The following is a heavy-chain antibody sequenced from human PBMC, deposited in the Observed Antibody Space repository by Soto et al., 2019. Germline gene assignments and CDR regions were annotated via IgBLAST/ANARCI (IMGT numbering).Heavy chain of an antibody. CDR3: ARHVRGAVTMNWFDP. CDR2: VEYGGST. Sequence: QLQESGPGLVKPSETLSLTCTVSGGSIISSNFYWGWIRQPPGKGLEWIGSVEYGGSTYDNPSLKSRVTLSADTSKNQFSLKLTSVTAADMAIYYCARHVRGAVTMNWFDPWGHGTLVTVSS. J-gene: IGHJ5*02. D-gene: IGHD3-10*02. V-gene: IGHV4-39*01. CDR1: GGSIISSNFY.